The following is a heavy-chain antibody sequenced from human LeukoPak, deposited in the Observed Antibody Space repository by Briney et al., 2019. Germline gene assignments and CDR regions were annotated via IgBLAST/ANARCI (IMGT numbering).Heavy chain of an antibody. CDR2: IYTGGNT. D-gene: IGHD3-22*01. J-gene: IGHJ4*02. V-gene: IGHV3-53*01. CDR1: GFTVDSNY. CDR3: ARGDDSGYYDYFDY. Sequence: GGSLRLSCAASGFTVDSNYLSWVRKAPGKGLEWVSTIYTGGNTYYAASVKGRFTISRDFSKNTVFLHMNSLRAEDTAMYYCARGDDSGYYDYFDYWGQGALVTVSS.